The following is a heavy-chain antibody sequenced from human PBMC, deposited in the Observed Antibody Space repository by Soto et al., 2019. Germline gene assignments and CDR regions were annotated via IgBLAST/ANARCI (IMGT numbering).Heavy chain of an antibody. V-gene: IGHV4-59*08. D-gene: IGHD3-22*01. CDR2: IYYSGST. CDR3: ARQRDYYDSSGVFGN. Sequence: SETLSLTCTVSGGSISSYYWSWIRQPPGKGLEWIGYIYYSGSTNYNPSLKSRITISVDTSKNQFSLKLSSVTAADTAVYYCARQRDYYDSSGVFGNWGQGTLVTVSS. CDR1: GGSISSYY. J-gene: IGHJ4*02.